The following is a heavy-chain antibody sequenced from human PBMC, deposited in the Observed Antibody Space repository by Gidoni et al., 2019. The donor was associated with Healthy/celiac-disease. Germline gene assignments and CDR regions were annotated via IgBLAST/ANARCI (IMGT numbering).Heavy chain of an antibody. J-gene: IGHJ6*02. CDR3: ATAAGTSQIYYYYYYGMDV. CDR1: GVTFRTST. D-gene: IGHD6-13*01. Sequence: QVQLVHSGAEVKKPGSSVTVSCTSSGVTFRTSTLSCVRQAPGQGLEWMGRIIPILGIANYAQKFQGRVTITADKSTSTAYMELSSLRSEDTAVYYCATAAGTSQIYYYYYYGMDVWGQGTTVTVSS. V-gene: IGHV1-69*02. CDR2: IIPILGIA.